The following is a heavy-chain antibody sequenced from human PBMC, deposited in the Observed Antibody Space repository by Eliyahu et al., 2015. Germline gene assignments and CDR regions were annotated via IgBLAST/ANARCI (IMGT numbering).Heavy chain of an antibody. CDR2: ISSSGSS. CDR1: GGSLTRGDYY. J-gene: IGHJ4*02. V-gene: IGHV4-31*03. D-gene: IGHD3-22*01. Sequence: TCTVSGGSLTRGDYYWTWIRQHPGKGLEWIGYISSSGSSSHNPSLKSRVTISVDTSKKQFSLRLSSVSAADTAVYYCARVFFYDSKGYPDYWGQGTLVTVSS. CDR3: ARVFFYDSKGYPDY.